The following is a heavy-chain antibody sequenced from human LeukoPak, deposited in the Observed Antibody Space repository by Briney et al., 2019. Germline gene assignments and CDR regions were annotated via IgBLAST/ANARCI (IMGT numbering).Heavy chain of an antibody. J-gene: IGHJ4*02. D-gene: IGHD4-23*01. Sequence: GGSLRLSCAASGFTFSSYGMHWVRQAPGKGLEWVAVISYDGSNKYYADSVKGRFTISRDNSKNTLYLQMNSLRAEDTAVYYCAKGGGNSGDYWGQGTLVTVSS. CDR2: ISYDGSNK. CDR3: AKGGGNSGDY. V-gene: IGHV3-30*18. CDR1: GFTFSSYG.